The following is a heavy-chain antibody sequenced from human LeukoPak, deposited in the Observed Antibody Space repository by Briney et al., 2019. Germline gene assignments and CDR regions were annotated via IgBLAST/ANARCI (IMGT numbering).Heavy chain of an antibody. D-gene: IGHD3-10*01. V-gene: IGHV3-7*01. CDR1: GFTFSSYW. J-gene: IGHJ4*02. CDR3: ARDRYIYYYGSGSPFDY. Sequence: GGSLRLSCAASGFTFSSYWMSWVRQAPGKPLEWVANIKQDGSEKYYVDSVKGRFTISRDNAKNSLYLQMNSLRAEDTAVYYCARDRYIYYYGSGSPFDYWGQGTLVTVSS. CDR2: IKQDGSEK.